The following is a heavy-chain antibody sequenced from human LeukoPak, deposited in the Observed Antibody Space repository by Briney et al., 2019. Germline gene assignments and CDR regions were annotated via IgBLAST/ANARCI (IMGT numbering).Heavy chain of an antibody. Sequence: PGGSLRLSCAASGFTFSSYGMHWVRQAPGKGLEWVAAIWYDGSNKYYADSVKGRFTISRDNSKNTLYLQMNSLRAEDTAVYYCAREGYGDYTFDYWGQGTLVTVSS. CDR3: AREGYGDYTFDY. CDR2: IWYDGSNK. V-gene: IGHV3-33*01. D-gene: IGHD4-17*01. CDR1: GFTFSSYG. J-gene: IGHJ4*02.